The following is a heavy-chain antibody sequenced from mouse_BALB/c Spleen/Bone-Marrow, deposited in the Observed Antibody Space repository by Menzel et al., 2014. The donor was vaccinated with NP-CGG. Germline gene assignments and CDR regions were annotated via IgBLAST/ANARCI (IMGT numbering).Heavy chain of an antibody. V-gene: IGHV14-3*02. CDR2: IDPANGDI. CDR3: ARGGNYGWFAY. CDR1: GFNIKDTY. D-gene: IGHD2-1*01. J-gene: IGHJ3*01. Sequence: EVKLMESGAELVKPGASVKLPCTASGFNIKDTYMHWVKQRPEQGLEWIGRIDPANGDIIYDPKFQGKAAITADTSSNTAYLQLSSLTSEDTAVYYCARGGNYGWFAYWGQGTLVTVSA.